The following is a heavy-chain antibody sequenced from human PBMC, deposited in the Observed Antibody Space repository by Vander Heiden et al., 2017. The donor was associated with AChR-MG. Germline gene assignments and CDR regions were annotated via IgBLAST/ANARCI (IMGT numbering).Heavy chain of an antibody. V-gene: IGHV3-53*01. D-gene: IGHD3-16*02. J-gene: IGHJ6*02. Sequence: APGKGLEWVSVIYSGGSTYYADSVKGRFTISRDNSKNTLYLQMNSLRAEDTAVYYCASPAGKIWGSYPSRGMDVWGQGTTVTVSS. CDR2: IYSGGST. CDR3: ASPAGKIWGSYPSRGMDV.